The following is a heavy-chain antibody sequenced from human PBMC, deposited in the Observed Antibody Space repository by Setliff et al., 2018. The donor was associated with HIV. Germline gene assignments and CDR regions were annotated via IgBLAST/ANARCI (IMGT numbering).Heavy chain of an antibody. D-gene: IGHD6-13*01. V-gene: IGHV4-38-2*01. CDR1: GYSISSGYY. J-gene: IGHJ6*03. CDR3: ARGRSRWTYYNYYYMDV. Sequence: SETLSLTCAVSGYSISSGYYWGWIRQPPGKGLEWIGSIYHSGSTYYNPSLKSRVIISVDTSKNQFSLKLSSVTAADTAVYYCARGRSRWTYYNYYYMDVWGKGTTVTVSS. CDR2: IYHSGST.